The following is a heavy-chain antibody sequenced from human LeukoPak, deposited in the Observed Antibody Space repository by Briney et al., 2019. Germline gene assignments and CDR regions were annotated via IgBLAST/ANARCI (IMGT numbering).Heavy chain of an antibody. D-gene: IGHD4-11*01. Sequence: PGGSLRLSCAASGFTFSSYAMHWVRQAPGKGLEWVAVISYDGSNKYYADSVKGRFTISRDNSKNTLYLQMNRLTAEDTAMYFCARGGSTVTTISSSWGQGTLVTVSS. CDR3: ARGGSTVTTISSS. CDR2: ISYDGSNK. V-gene: IGHV3-30-3*01. CDR1: GFTFSSYA. J-gene: IGHJ5*02.